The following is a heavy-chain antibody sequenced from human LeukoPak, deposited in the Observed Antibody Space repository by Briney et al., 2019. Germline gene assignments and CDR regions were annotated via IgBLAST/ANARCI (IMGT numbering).Heavy chain of an antibody. J-gene: IGHJ5*02. CDR2: IYYSGST. CDR1: GGSISSYY. CDR3: ARSGYSYGTRVNWFDP. D-gene: IGHD5-18*01. Sequence: SETLSLTCTVSGGSISSYYWSWIRQPPGKGLEWIGYIYYSGSTDYNPSLKSRVTISVDTSKNQFSLKLSSVTAADTAVYYCARSGYSYGTRVNWFDPWGQGTLVTVSS. V-gene: IGHV4-59*01.